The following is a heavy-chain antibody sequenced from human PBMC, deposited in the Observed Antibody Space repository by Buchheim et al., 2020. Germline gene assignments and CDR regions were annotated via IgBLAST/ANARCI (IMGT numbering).Heavy chain of an antibody. D-gene: IGHD2-2*01. CDR3: ARNGDDVVVPAAPNFQH. V-gene: IGHV1-46*01. CDR1: GYTFTSYY. Sequence: QVQLVQSGAEVKKPGASVKVSCKASGYTFTSYYMHWVRQAPGQGLEWMGIINPSGGSTSYAQKFQGRVTMTRDTSTTTAYMELSSLRSEDTAVYYCARNGDDVVVPAAPNFQHWGQGTL. CDR2: INPSGGST. J-gene: IGHJ1*01.